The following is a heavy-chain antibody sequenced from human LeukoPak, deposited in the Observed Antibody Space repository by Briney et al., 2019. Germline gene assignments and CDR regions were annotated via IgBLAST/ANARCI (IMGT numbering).Heavy chain of an antibody. CDR2: ISYIGST. Sequence: SETLSLTCVVSGDSFSSHYWTWIRQSPGKGLEWIGYISYIGSTNYNPSLKSRVTISIDTSKNQFSLKLRSVTAADTAAYYCARDLVTVTKGFDIWGQGTMVSVSS. CDR1: GDSFSSHY. CDR3: ARDLVTVTKGFDI. D-gene: IGHD4-17*01. J-gene: IGHJ3*02. V-gene: IGHV4-59*11.